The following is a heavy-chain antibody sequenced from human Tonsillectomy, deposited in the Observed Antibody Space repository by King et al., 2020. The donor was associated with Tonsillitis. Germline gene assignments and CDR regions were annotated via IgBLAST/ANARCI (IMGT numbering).Heavy chain of an antibody. D-gene: IGHD5-12*01. Sequence: QLVQSGAEVKKPGESLKISWKGSGYIFTIYWIGWGRQMPGKGLEWMGIIYPGDSDTRYSPSFQGQFTISADKSISTAYLQLSSLKASDTGMYYCARPFSGYESDYWGQGTLVSVSS. V-gene: IGHV5-51*01. CDR1: GYIFTIYW. CDR2: IYPGDSDT. CDR3: ARPFSGYESDY. J-gene: IGHJ4*02.